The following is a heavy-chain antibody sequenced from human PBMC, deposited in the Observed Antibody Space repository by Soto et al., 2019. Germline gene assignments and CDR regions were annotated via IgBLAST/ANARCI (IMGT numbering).Heavy chain of an antibody. CDR3: ARGVPNCCSSRCHFRY. J-gene: IGHJ4*02. CDR2: ISGDGRTT. D-gene: IGHD2-2*01. CDR1: GFNFSSHW. Sequence: LRLSCAALGFNFSSHWMTWVCQTPGKGLVWVSRISGDGRTTSHADSVKGRFTISRDNAKNTLYLQVNSLRVEDTAVYYCARGVPNCCSSRCHFRYWGQGILVTVSS. V-gene: IGHV3-74*01.